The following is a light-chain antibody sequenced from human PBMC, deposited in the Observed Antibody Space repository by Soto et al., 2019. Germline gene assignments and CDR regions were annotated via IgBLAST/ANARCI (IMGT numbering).Light chain of an antibody. CDR1: QNIFSY. CDR3: QQSYSTPRT. Sequence: DIQMTQSPSPLSASVGDRVTITRRASQNIFSYLNWYQPKPGKAPKLLIYAASNLQSGVPSRFSGRGSGADFILTISSLQPEASATYYCQQSYSTPRTSAQGTKV. CDR2: AAS. V-gene: IGKV1-39*01. J-gene: IGKJ1*01.